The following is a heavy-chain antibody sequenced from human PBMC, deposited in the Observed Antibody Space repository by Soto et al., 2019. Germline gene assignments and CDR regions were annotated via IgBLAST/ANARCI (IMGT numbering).Heavy chain of an antibody. J-gene: IGHJ5*02. CDR3: VRAPSTVRWFDP. CDR2: IKEDGSEK. D-gene: IGHD2-8*02. V-gene: IGHV3-7*03. CDR1: GFTFSSCW. Sequence: EVQLVESGGGLVQPGGSLRLSCAVSGFTFSSCWMSWVRQAPGKGLEWVANIKEDGSEKYYVDSVKGRFTISRDNAKNSLYLQMNSLRVEYTAVYYCVRAPSTVRWFDPWGQGTLVTVSS.